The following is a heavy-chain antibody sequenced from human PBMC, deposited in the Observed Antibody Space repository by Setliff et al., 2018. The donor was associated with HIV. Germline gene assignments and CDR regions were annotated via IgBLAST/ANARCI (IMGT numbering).Heavy chain of an antibody. J-gene: IGHJ3*02. V-gene: IGHV1-18*04. D-gene: IGHD6-19*01. Sequence: ASVKVSCKASGYTFTTYGVNWVRQAPGQGLEWMGWINSYNGNTKFAQKVQGRVTMTTDTSTSTAYMELKNLKSDDTAVYYCARVLDPGIAVATHAFDIWGQGTMVTVSS. CDR3: ARVLDPGIAVATHAFDI. CDR2: INSYNGNT. CDR1: GYTFTTYG.